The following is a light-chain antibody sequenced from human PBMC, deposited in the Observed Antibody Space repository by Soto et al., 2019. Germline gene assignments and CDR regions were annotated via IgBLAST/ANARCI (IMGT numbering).Light chain of an antibody. J-gene: IGLJ2*01. CDR1: SGHSSYA. CDR3: QTWGSGIQV. V-gene: IGLV4-69*01. Sequence: QSVLTQSPSASASLGASVKFTCTLSSGHSSYAIAWHQQQPEKGPRYLMKLNSDGSHSKGDGIPDRLSGSSSGAERYLTISRLQSEDEADYYCQTWGSGIQVFGGGTQLTVL. CDR2: LNSDGSH.